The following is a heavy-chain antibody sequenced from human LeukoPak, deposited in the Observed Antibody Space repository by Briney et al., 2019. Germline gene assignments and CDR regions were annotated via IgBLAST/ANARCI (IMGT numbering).Heavy chain of an antibody. D-gene: IGHD4-23*01. CDR2: IYYSGST. J-gene: IGHJ4*02. V-gene: IGHV4-39*07. CDR3: AKNGGNSDFDY. CDR1: GGSISSNSYY. Sequence: PSETLSLTCTVSGGSISSNSYYWGWIRQPPGKGLEWIGSIYYSGSTYYNPSLKSRVTISVDKSKNQFSLKLSSVTAADTAVYYCAKNGGNSDFDYWGQGILVTVSS.